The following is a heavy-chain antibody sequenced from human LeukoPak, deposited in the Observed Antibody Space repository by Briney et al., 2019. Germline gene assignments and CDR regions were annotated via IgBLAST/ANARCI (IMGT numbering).Heavy chain of an antibody. V-gene: IGHV3-74*01. D-gene: IGHD1-26*01. J-gene: IGHJ6*03. Sequence: GGSLRLSCAASGFTFSNYWMHWVRQAPGKGLVWVSRINSDGSRTSYAGSVKGRFTISRDNAKNTLYLQMNSLRAEDTAVYYCARVSSGSYFGYYYYYMDVWGKGTTVTVSS. CDR1: GFTFSNYW. CDR3: ARVSSGSYFGYYYYYMDV. CDR2: INSDGSRT.